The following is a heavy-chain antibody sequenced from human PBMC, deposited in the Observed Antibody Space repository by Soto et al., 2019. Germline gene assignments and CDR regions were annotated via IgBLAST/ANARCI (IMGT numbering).Heavy chain of an antibody. J-gene: IGHJ5*02. CDR2: INSDGSST. Sequence: GGSLRLSCAASGFTFSSYWMHWVRQAPGKGLVWVSRINSDGSSTSYADSVKGRFTISRDNAKNTLYLQMNSLRAEDTAVYYCARGGPYYDFWSGYSEPHNWFDPWGQGTLVTVSS. D-gene: IGHD3-3*01. V-gene: IGHV3-74*01. CDR1: GFTFSSYW. CDR3: ARGGPYYDFWSGYSEPHNWFDP.